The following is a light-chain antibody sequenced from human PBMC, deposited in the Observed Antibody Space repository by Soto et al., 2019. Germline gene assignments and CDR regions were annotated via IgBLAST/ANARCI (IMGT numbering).Light chain of an antibody. J-gene: IGKJ2*01. CDR1: QTIGSW. CDR3: QQRNSYPRT. Sequence: DIQMTQSPSTLSGSVGDRVTIACRASQTIGSWLAWYQQKPGKAPNLLISAASTLQSGVPSRFSGSGSETEFTLTITSLQPEDSATYYCQQRNSYPRTFGQGTKVDIK. V-gene: IGKV1-5*01. CDR2: AAS.